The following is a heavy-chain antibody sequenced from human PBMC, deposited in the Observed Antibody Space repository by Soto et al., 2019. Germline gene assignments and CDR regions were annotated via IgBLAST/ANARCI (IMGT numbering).Heavy chain of an antibody. V-gene: IGHV3-23*01. CDR2: ISGSGGST. CDR3: ANQVVPAEPFDY. Sequence: GGSLRLSXAASGFTFSSYAMSWVRQAPGKGLEWVSAISGSGGSTYYADSVKSRFTISRDNSKNTLYLQMNSLRAEDTAVYYCANQVVPAEPFDYWGQGTLVTVSS. CDR1: GFTFSSYA. J-gene: IGHJ4*02. D-gene: IGHD2-2*01.